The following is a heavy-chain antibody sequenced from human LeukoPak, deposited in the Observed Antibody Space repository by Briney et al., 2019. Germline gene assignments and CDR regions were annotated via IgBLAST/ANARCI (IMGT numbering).Heavy chain of an antibody. J-gene: IGHJ6*02. D-gene: IGHD2-8*01. CDR1: GGSISSGGYY. Sequence: SETLSLTCTVSGGSISSGGYYWSWIRQHPGKGLGWIGYIYYSGSTYYNPSLKSRVTISVDTSKNQFSLKLSSVTAADTAVYYCARGSIVLMVYGRISDGMGVWGQGTAVTVSS. CDR3: ARGSIVLMVYGRISDGMGV. V-gene: IGHV4-31*03. CDR2: IYYSGST.